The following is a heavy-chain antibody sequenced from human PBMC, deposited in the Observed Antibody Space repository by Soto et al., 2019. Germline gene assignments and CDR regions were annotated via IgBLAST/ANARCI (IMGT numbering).Heavy chain of an antibody. CDR2: IYYSGST. V-gene: IGHV4-31*03. J-gene: IGHJ4*02. Sequence: TLSLPATVSGGSLRTGGYSCIRIRQHPGKGLERFRYIYYSGSTYYNPSLKSRVTISVHTSNNQHSLKLSSVNAADTSVYYRASRVGLHLVYRGPGALVTV. CDR1: GGSLRTGGYS. CDR3: ASRVGLHLVY. D-gene: IGHD1-26*01.